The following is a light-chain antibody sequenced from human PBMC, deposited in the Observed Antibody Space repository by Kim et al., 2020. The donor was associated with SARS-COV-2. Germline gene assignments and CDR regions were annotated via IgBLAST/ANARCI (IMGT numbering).Light chain of an antibody. CDR1: DLGSKS. Sequence: SYELTQPPSVSVAPGKTFRITCGGNDLGSKSVHWYQQKPGQAPVLVIYYDSDRPSGIPERFSGSNSGNTATLTSSRVEAGDEADYYCQVWDSSSLFGGGTKLTVL. V-gene: IGLV3-21*04. J-gene: IGLJ2*01. CDR3: QVWDSSSL. CDR2: YDS.